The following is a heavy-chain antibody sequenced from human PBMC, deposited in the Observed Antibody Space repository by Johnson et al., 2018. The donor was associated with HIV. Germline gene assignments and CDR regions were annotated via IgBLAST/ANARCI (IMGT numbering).Heavy chain of an antibody. J-gene: IGHJ3*02. D-gene: IGHD3-10*01. CDR2: IKQDGSEK. V-gene: IGHV3-7*01. CDR3: ARVQLNLGNLLWFGELNTPRAFDI. Sequence: VQLVESGGGLVQPGGSLRLSCAASGFTFSSYWMSWVRQAPGKGLEWVANIKQDGSEKYYVDSVKGRFTISRDNAKNSLYLQMNSLRAEDTAVYYCARVQLNLGNLLWFGELNTPRAFDIWGQGTMVTIS. CDR1: GFTFSSYW.